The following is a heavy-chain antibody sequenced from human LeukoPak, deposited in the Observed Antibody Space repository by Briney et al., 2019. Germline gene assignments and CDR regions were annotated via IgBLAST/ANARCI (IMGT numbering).Heavy chain of an antibody. V-gene: IGHV1-8*01. D-gene: IGHD2-2*01. CDR3: ARGTVVVPAASVN. CDR1: GYTFTSYD. J-gene: IGHJ4*02. CDR2: MNPNSGNT. Sequence: ASVKVSCKASGYTFTSYDISWVRQATGQGLEWMGWMNPNSGNTGYAQKFQGRVTMTRNTSISTAYMELSSLRSEDTAVYYCARGTVVVPAASVNWGQGTLVTVSS.